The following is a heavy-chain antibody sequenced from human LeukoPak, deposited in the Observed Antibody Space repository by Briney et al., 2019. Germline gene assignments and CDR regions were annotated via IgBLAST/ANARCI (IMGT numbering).Heavy chain of an antibody. Sequence: SETLSLTCTVSGDSISSYYWSWIRQPAEKGLEWIGRIYSSGSTHYNPSLKSRVTMSADTSKNQFSLRLSSLTAADTAVYFCARDYYYHNSGFFGYWGQGTLVTVSS. V-gene: IGHV4-4*07. D-gene: IGHD3-22*01. CDR2: IYSSGST. CDR1: GDSISSYY. J-gene: IGHJ4*02. CDR3: ARDYYYHNSGFFGY.